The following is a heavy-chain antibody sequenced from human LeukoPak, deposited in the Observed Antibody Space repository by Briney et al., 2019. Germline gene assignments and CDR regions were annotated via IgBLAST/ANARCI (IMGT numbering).Heavy chain of an antibody. D-gene: IGHD6-19*01. Sequence: ASVKVSCKPSGYTFTSYGISWVRQAPGQGLEWMGWISAYNGNTNYAQKLQGRVTMTTDTSTSTAYMELRSLRSDDTAVYYCARDNMFVVAGTRAYFDYWGQGTLVTVSS. CDR3: ARDNMFVVAGTRAYFDY. CDR1: GYTFTSYG. V-gene: IGHV1-18*01. CDR2: ISAYNGNT. J-gene: IGHJ4*02.